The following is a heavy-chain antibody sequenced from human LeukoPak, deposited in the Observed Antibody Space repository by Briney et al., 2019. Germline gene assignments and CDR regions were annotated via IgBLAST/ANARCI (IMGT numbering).Heavy chain of an antibody. J-gene: IGHJ4*02. CDR2: INPSGGST. CDR1: GYTFTLYY. V-gene: IGHV1-46*03. D-gene: IGHD2-15*01. Sequence: ASVKVSCKASGYTFTLYYLHWVRQAPGQGLEWMGIINPSGGSTSYAQKFQGRVTMTRDTSTSTVYMELSSLRSEDTAVYYCALVVTEKKPFDYWGQGTLVTVSS. CDR3: ALVVTEKKPFDY.